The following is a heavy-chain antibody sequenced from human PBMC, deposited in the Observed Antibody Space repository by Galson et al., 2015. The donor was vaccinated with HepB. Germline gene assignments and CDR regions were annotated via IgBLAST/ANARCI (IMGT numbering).Heavy chain of an antibody. Sequence: SVKVSCKASGYSFNGYYIHWLRQAPGQGPEWMGWISGNNGKTNYAQKFQGRVAMTTDTSTRTVYMELRSLRSDDTAVYYCARDTSYSDTSLYYWGQGTLVTVSS. CDR3: ARDTSYSDTSLYY. V-gene: IGHV1-18*04. D-gene: IGHD4-17*01. CDR2: ISGNNGKT. CDR1: GYSFNGYY. J-gene: IGHJ4*02.